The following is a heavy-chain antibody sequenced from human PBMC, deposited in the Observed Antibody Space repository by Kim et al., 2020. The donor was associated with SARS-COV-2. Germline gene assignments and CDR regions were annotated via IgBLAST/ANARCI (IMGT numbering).Heavy chain of an antibody. V-gene: IGHV3-21*01. CDR3: ARYTDSSGSPSY. J-gene: IGHJ4*02. Sequence: GGSLRLSCAASGFTFSSYSMNWVRQAPGKGLEWVSSISSSSYIYYAASVKGRFTISRNNAKNSLYLQVNSHRAEDTAVYYCARYTDSSGSPSYWGQGTLVTVSS. CDR2: ISSSSYI. CDR1: GFTFSSYS. D-gene: IGHD3-22*01.